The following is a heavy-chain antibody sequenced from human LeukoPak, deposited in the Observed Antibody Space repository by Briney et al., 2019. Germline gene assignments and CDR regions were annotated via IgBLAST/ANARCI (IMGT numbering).Heavy chain of an antibody. V-gene: IGHV3-30*04. Sequence: GGSLRLSCTASGFTFTDYNMHWVRQAPGKGLDWMALMSPDGNKKYYADSVKGRFTISRDNSKNTLYLQMNSLRTEDTAVYYCAKALAIIVGVPATEIDSWGQGTLVTVSS. CDR1: GFTFTDYN. CDR2: MSPDGNKK. D-gene: IGHD2-2*01. CDR3: AKALAIIVGVPATEIDS. J-gene: IGHJ4*02.